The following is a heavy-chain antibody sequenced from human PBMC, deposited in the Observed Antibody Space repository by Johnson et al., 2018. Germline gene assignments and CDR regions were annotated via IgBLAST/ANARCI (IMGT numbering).Heavy chain of an antibody. CDR2: IAYDGRTK. D-gene: IGHD7-27*01. V-gene: IGHV3-30*03. CDR1: GFDFSAYG. J-gene: IGHJ4*02. CDR3: ARTRPGAYFDY. Sequence: VQLVETGGGVVQPGRSLRLSCAASGFDFSAYGMHWVRQAQGKGLEWVADIAYDGRTKNYAYSVKGRFAISRDNSNNTLDLQLNSLRAEETAVYDCARTRPGAYFDYWGLGTLVTVSS.